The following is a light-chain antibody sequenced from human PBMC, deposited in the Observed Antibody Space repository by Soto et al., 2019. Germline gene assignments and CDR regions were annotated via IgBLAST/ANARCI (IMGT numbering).Light chain of an antibody. Sequence: AIQLTQSPSSLSASVGDRVTITCRASQGISSYLAWYQQKPGKAPKLLIYDASSLESGVPSRFSGSGSGTEFTLTISSLQPDDFATYYCQQYNSYSPYTFGQGTKLEIK. CDR2: DAS. J-gene: IGKJ2*01. V-gene: IGKV1-13*02. CDR1: QGISSY. CDR3: QQYNSYSPYT.